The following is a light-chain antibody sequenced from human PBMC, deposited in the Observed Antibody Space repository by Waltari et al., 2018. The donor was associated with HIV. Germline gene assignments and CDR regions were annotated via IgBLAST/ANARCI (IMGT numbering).Light chain of an antibody. V-gene: IGLV1-44*01. CDR1: RSNTGSHT. CDR3: AAWDDSLNGYYV. CDR2: SNN. Sequence: QSVLTQPPSASGTPGQRVPISRSGSRSNTGSHTVTWSHQLPGTAPKLLIYSNNQRPSGVPDRFSGSKSGTSASLAISGLQSEDEADYYCAAWDDSLNGYYVFGTGTKVTVL. J-gene: IGLJ1*01.